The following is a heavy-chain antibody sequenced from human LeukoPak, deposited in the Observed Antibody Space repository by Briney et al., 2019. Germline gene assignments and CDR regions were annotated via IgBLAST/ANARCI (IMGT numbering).Heavy chain of an antibody. V-gene: IGHV3-23*01. Sequence: GGSLRLSCSASGFTFSSYAMTWVRQAPGKGLEWISAITGGSSSTYYADSVKGRFTISTDNSKSTLYLQMNSLRADDTAVYYCKEVGAPFDYWGQGTLVSVSS. CDR2: ITGGSSST. CDR3: KEVGAPFDY. J-gene: IGHJ4*02. CDR1: GFTFSSYA. D-gene: IGHD1-26*01.